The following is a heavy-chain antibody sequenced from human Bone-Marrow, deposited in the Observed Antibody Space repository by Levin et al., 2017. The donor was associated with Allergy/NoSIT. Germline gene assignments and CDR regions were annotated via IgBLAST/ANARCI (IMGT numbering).Heavy chain of an antibody. CDR3: ARVFFGSGSHHDRGLDV. D-gene: IGHD3-10*01. V-gene: IGHV4-30-4*08. CDR2: VYYSGFT. Sequence: LRLSCSVSGGSITSEDDYWTWIRQSPGKGLEWIGNVYYSGFTYYNPSLKSRVTMSADTSNNHFSLNLRSVTAADTAVYFCARVFFGSGSHHDRGLDVWGQGTTVTVSS. J-gene: IGHJ6*02. CDR1: GGSITSEDDY.